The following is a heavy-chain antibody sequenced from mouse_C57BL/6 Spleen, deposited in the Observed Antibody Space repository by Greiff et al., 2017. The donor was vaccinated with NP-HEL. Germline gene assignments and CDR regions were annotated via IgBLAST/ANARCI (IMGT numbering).Heavy chain of an antibody. V-gene: IGHV5-4*03. Sequence: EVMLVESGGGLVKPGGSLKLSCAASGFTFSSYAMSWVRQTPEKRLEWVATISDGGSYTYYPDNVKGRFTISRDNAKNNLYLQMSHLKSEDTAMYYCARHDGYYSYYFDYWGQGTTLTVSS. CDR1: GFTFSSYA. CDR3: ARHDGYYSYYFDY. D-gene: IGHD2-3*01. CDR2: ISDGGSYT. J-gene: IGHJ2*01.